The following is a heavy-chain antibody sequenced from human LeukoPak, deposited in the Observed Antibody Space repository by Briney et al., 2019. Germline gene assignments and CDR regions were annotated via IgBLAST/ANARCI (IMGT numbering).Heavy chain of an antibody. J-gene: IGHJ3*02. CDR1: GFTFNNYE. CDR2: IGGSGSPI. D-gene: IGHD2-21*02. Sequence: GGSLRLSCAASGFTFNNYEMNWVRQAPGKGLDWISYIGGSGSPIYYADSVKGRFTISRDNAQNSMYLQMNSLRAEDTAVYYCASRSRDEYAFDIWGQGTLVTVSS. V-gene: IGHV3-48*03. CDR3: ASRSRDEYAFDI.